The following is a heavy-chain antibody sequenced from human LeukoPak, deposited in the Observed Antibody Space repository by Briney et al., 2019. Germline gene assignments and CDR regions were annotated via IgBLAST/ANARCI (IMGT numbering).Heavy chain of an antibody. V-gene: IGHV1-69*05. J-gene: IGHJ4*02. CDR1: GGTFSSYA. Sequence: VKVSCKASGGTFSSYAISWVRQAPGQGLEWMGRIIPIFGTANYAQKFQGRVTITTDESTSTAYVELSRLRSEDTAVYYCARDRGELRFLGGFDYWGQGTLVTVSS. CDR3: ARDRGELRFLGGFDY. D-gene: IGHD3-3*01. CDR2: IIPIFGTA.